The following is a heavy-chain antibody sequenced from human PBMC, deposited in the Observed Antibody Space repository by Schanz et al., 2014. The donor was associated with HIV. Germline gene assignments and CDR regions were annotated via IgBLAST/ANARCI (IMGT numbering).Heavy chain of an antibody. CDR1: GFTFNNYA. CDR3: AKPEYDSRGNSQSHFDS. D-gene: IGHD3-22*01. Sequence: EVQLVESGGGLVQPGGSLRLSCVASGFTFNNYAMTWVRQAPGKGLEWVSSISESGGRPYYADSVNGRFTISRDNSKNTLYLQMTTLRTEDTAVYYCAKPEYDSRGNSQSHFDSWGQGTLVTVSS. J-gene: IGHJ4*02. CDR2: ISESGGRP. V-gene: IGHV3-23*04.